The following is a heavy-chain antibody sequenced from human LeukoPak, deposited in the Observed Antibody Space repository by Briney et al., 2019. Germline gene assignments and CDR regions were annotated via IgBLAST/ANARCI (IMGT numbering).Heavy chain of an antibody. CDR1: GFTFSSYS. V-gene: IGHV3-21*01. Sequence: PGGSLRLSCAASGFTFSSYSMNWVRQAPGKGLEWVSFISSSSSYIYYADSVKGRFTISRDNAKNSLYLQMNSLRAEDTAVYYCARESGNVLRFLEWNATGAFDIWGQGTMVTVSS. J-gene: IGHJ3*02. CDR2: ISSSSSYI. CDR3: ARESGNVLRFLEWNATGAFDI. D-gene: IGHD3-3*01.